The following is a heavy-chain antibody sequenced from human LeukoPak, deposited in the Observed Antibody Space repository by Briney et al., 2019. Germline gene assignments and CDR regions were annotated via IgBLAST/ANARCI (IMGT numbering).Heavy chain of an antibody. CDR3: ARHYDNLTGFFDY. V-gene: IGHV4-38-2*02. D-gene: IGHD3-9*01. Sequence: SETLSLTCTVSGDYITRGYYWGWIRPPPGKGLEWIGTIYHSGSTYYNPSLKSRVTISVDTSKNQFSLKLSSVTAADTAAYYCARHYDNLTGFFDYWGQGTLVTVSS. CDR1: GDYITRGYY. J-gene: IGHJ4*02. CDR2: IYHSGST.